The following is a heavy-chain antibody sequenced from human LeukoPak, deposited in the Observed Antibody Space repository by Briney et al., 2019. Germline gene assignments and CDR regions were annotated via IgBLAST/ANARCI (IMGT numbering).Heavy chain of an antibody. J-gene: IGHJ4*02. CDR3: AGDFRGVDY. CDR1: GGSISSYY. V-gene: IGHV4-59*01. CDR2: IYYSGST. Sequence: SETLSLTCTVSGGSISSYYWSWIRQPPGKGLEWIGYIYYSGSTNYNPSLKSRVTISVDTSKNQFSLKLSSVTAADTAVYYCAGDFRGVDYWGQGTLVTVSS.